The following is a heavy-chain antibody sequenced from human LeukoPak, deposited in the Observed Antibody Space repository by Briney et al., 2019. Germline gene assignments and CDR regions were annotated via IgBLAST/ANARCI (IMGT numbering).Heavy chain of an antibody. CDR2: ISAYNGDT. D-gene: IGHD6-19*01. CDR1: GFTFTRYG. Sequence: GASVKVSCKASGFTFTRYGISWVRQAPGQGLEWMGWISAYNGDTKYAHKFQDRLTMTTDTSTSTAYMELRSLRSDDTAVYYCARDPSNTSGWYAWADYWAREPWSPSRQ. J-gene: IGHJ4*02. CDR3: ARDPSNTSGWYAWADY. V-gene: IGHV1-18*01.